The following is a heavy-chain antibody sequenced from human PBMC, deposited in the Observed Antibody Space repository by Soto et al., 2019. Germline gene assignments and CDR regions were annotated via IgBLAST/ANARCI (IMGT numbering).Heavy chain of an antibody. V-gene: IGHV4-59*01. D-gene: IGHD3-9*01. CDR2: IYYSGST. J-gene: IGHJ3*02. CDR3: ETESPYYDLLAKNDFDI. CDR1: VCSIISYD. Sequence: PSSTXSLTGTFGVCSIISYDFILIRHPPGKGLECIGYIYYSGSTKYNPSLKSRITISVDTSKNQFSLKLSSVTAADTAVYYCETESPYYDLLAKNDFDIWGPGTMV.